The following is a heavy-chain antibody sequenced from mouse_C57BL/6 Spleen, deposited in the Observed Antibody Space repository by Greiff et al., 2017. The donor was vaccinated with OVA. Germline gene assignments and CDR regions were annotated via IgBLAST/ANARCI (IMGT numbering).Heavy chain of an antibody. J-gene: IGHJ3*01. Sequence: VEPGASVKMSCKASGYTFTDYYMNWVKQSHGKSLEWIGVINPYNGGTSYNQKFKGKATLTVDKSSSTAYMELNSLTSEDSAVYYCARGGTYDYDGWFAYWGQGTLVTVSA. CDR3: ARGGTYDYDGWFAY. CDR1: GYTFTDYY. CDR2: INPYNGGT. V-gene: IGHV1-19*01. D-gene: IGHD2-4*01.